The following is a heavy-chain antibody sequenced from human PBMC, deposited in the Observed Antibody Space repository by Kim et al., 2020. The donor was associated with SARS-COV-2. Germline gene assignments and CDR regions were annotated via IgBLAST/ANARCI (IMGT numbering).Heavy chain of an antibody. J-gene: IGHJ6*02. V-gene: IGHV3-23*01. CDR2: ISGGGDST. CDR3: ARYVGILYLYSGLDV. CDR1: GFTFSTYA. Sequence: GGSLRLSCAASGFTFSTYAMSWVRQAPGKGLEWVSSISGGGDSTYYADPVKGRFTVSRDNSKVTLYLQMNNLRVEDTAAYFCARYVGILYLYSGLDVWG. D-gene: IGHD6-13*01.